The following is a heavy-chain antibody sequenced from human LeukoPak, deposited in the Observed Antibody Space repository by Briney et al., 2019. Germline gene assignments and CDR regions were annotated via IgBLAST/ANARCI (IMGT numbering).Heavy chain of an antibody. D-gene: IGHD3-22*01. J-gene: IGHJ4*02. V-gene: IGHV3-23*01. CDR3: AKGGRGDYYDSSGYYLAGYFDY. CDR1: GFTFSSYA. CDR2: ISGSGGST. Sequence: GGSLRLSCAASGFTFSSYAMSWVRQAPGKGLEWVSAISGSGGSTYYADSVKGRFTISRDNSENTLYLQMNSLRAEDTAVYYCAKGGRGDYYDSSGYYLAGYFDYWGQGTLVTVSS.